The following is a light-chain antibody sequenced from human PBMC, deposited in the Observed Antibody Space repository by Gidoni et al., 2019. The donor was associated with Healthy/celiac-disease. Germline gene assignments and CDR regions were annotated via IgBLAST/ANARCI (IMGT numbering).Light chain of an antibody. CDR3: MQALQTPQVT. V-gene: IGKV2-28*01. Sequence: DMVLTQSPLSLPVTPGEPASISCSSSQSLLHSNGYNYLDWYLQKPGQSPQLLIYLGSNRASGDPDRFSGSGSGTDFTLKISRVEAEDVGVYYCMQALQTPQVTFGQGTRLEIK. J-gene: IGKJ5*01. CDR1: QSLLHSNGYNY. CDR2: LGS.